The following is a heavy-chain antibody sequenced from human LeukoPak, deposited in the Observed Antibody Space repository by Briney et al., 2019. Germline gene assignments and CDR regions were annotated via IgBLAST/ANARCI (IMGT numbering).Heavy chain of an antibody. J-gene: IGHJ4*02. V-gene: IGHV1-46*01. CDR1: GYTFTSYY. CDR3: ARAGADKWELRGGTYFDY. CDR2: INPSGGST. Sequence: ASVKVSCKASGYTFTSYYMHWVRQAPGQGLEWMGIINPSGGSTSYAQKFQGRVTMTRDTSTSTVYMELSSLRSEDTAVYYCARAGADKWELRGGTYFDYWGQGTLVTVSS. D-gene: IGHD1-26*01.